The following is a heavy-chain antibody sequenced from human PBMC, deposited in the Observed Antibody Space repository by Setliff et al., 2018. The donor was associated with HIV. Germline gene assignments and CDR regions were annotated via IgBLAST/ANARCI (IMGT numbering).Heavy chain of an antibody. V-gene: IGHV4-4*08. Sequence: PSENLSLTCTVSGGSISNYYWSWIRQPPVKGLEWIGYIYTSGSTDYKPSLKSRVTISVYTSKNQFSLKLSSVTAADTAVYYCARGGVLRYFDWAYWGQGTLVTVSS. CDR1: GGSISNYY. CDR2: IYTSGST. CDR3: ARGGVLRYFDWAY. D-gene: IGHD3-9*01. J-gene: IGHJ4*02.